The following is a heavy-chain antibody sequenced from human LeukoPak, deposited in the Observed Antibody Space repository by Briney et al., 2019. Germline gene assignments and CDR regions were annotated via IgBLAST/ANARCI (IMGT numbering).Heavy chain of an antibody. V-gene: IGHV3-48*01. Sequence: GGSLRLSCAASGFTFSSYSMNWVRQAPGKGLEWVSYISSSSSTIYYADSVKGRFTISRDNAKNSLYLQMNSLRAEDTAVYYCARERSSSWFVFDYWGQGTLVTVSS. CDR2: ISSSSSTI. J-gene: IGHJ4*02. CDR3: ARERSSSWFVFDY. CDR1: GFTFSSYS. D-gene: IGHD6-13*01.